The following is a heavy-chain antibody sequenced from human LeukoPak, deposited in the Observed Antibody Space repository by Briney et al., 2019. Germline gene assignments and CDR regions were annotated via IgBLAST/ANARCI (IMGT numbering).Heavy chain of an antibody. J-gene: IGHJ2*01. V-gene: IGHV4-59*01. CDR1: GGSISREY. D-gene: IGHD1-26*01. CDR3: AKGNWGERLDWYFDL. Sequence: SETLSLTCPVSGGSISREYGRCIRHPPGKRKEWIGYIYYSGSTNYNPSLRSRVTISVDTSKNQFSLKLSSVTAADTAVYYCAKGNWGERLDWYFDLWGRGTLVTVSS. CDR2: IYYSGST.